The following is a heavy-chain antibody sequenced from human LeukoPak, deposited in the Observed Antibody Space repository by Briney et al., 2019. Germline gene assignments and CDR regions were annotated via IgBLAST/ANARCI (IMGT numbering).Heavy chain of an antibody. Sequence: ASVKVSCKASGYTFTSYGIGWVRQAPGQGLEWMGWISSYNGNTNYAQKLQGRVTMTTDTSTSTAYMELRSLRSDDTAVYYCARYYDILAGYYGGLDYWGQGTLVTVSS. D-gene: IGHD3-9*01. CDR3: ARYYDILAGYYGGLDY. CDR1: GYTFTSYG. CDR2: ISSYNGNT. V-gene: IGHV1-18*01. J-gene: IGHJ4*02.